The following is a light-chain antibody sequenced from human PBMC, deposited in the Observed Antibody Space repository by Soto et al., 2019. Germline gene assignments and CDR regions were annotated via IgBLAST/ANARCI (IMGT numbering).Light chain of an antibody. CDR2: GTS. Sequence: EIVLTQSPGIMYLSPGERATLSCRVSQTVGRSFLAWYQQKPGQAPRLLIFGTSIRATGIPDRFSGGGSGADFTLTISRLAPDDFAVYYGQQYDSLPPWTFGQGTRVEGK. CDR3: QQYDSLPPWT. V-gene: IGKV3-20*01. CDR1: QTVGRSF. J-gene: IGKJ1*01.